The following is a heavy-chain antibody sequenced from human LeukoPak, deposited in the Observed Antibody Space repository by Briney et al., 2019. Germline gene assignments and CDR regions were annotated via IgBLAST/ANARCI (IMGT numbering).Heavy chain of an antibody. V-gene: IGHV1-46*01. J-gene: IGHJ3*02. D-gene: IGHD6-19*01. CDR3: ARDQSAVAGHYDAFDI. Sequence: ASVKVSCKASGYTFTGYYMHWVRQAPGQGLEWMGIINPSGGSTSYAQKFQGRVTMTRDTSTSTVYMELSSLRSEDTAVYYCARDQSAVAGHYDAFDIWGQGTMVTVSS. CDR1: GYTFTGYY. CDR2: INPSGGST.